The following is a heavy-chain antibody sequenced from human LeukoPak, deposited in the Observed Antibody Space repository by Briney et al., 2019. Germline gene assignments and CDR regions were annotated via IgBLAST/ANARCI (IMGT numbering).Heavy chain of an antibody. D-gene: IGHD6-6*01. J-gene: IGHJ4*02. CDR3: AKDLWYTSSSEEY. CDR2: IRYDGSNK. Sequence: GGSLRLSCAASGFTFSSYGMHWVRQAPGKGLEWVAFIRYDGSNKYYADSVKGRFTISRDNSKNTLYLQMNSLRAEDTAVYYCAKDLWYTSSSEEYWGQGTLVTVSS. CDR1: GFTFSSYG. V-gene: IGHV3-30*02.